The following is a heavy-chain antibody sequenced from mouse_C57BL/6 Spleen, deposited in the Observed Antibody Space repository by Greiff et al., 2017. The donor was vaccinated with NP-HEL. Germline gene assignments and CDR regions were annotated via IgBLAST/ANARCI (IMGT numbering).Heavy chain of an antibody. CDR1: GYTFTSYG. CDR2: IYPRSGNT. Sequence: QVQLQQSGAELARPGASVKLSCKASGYTFTSYGISWVKQRTGQGLEWIGEIYPRSGNTYYNEKFKGKATLTADKSSSTASMEHRSLTSEDSAVYFCARFITAVVAPGATDYWGQGTSVTVAS. D-gene: IGHD1-1*01. J-gene: IGHJ4*01. CDR3: ARFITAVVAPGATDY. V-gene: IGHV1-81*01.